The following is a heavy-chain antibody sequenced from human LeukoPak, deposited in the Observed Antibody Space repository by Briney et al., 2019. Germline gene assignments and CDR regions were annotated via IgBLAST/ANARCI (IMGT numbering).Heavy chain of an antibody. D-gene: IGHD3-22*01. CDR3: ARDASSGLYGGFDY. CDR2: ISSSGSTI. CDR1: GFTFSSYE. V-gene: IGHV3-48*03. Sequence: GGSLRLSCAASGFTFSSYEMHWVRQAPGKGLEWVSYISSSGSTIYYADSVKGRFTISRDNAKNSLYLQMNSLRAEDTAVYYCARDASSGLYGGFDYWGQGTLVTVSS. J-gene: IGHJ4*02.